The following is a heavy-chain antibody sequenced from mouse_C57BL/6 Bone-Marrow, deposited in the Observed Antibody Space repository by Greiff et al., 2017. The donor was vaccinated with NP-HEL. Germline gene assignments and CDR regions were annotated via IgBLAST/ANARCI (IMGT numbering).Heavy chain of an antibody. D-gene: IGHD1-1*01. J-gene: IGHJ1*03. V-gene: IGHV5-4*01. CDR2: ISDGGSYT. CDR3: AREGFYYYGSGDFDV. CDR1: GFTFSSYA. Sequence: DVMLVESGGGLVKPGGSLKLSCAASGFTFSSYAMSWVRQTPEKRLEWVATISDGGSYTYYPDNVKGRFTISRDNAKNNLYLQMSHLKSEDTAMYYCAREGFYYYGSGDFDVWGTGTTVTVSS.